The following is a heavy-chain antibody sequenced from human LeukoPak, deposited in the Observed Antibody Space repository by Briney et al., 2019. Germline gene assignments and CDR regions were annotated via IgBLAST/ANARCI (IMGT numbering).Heavy chain of an antibody. CDR1: GFTFSSYA. V-gene: IGHV3-23*01. J-gene: IGHJ4*02. CDR2: ISGSGGST. Sequence: PGGSLRLSCAASGFTFSSYAMSWVRQAPGKGLEWVSAISGSGGSTYYADSVKGRFTISRDNSKNTLYLQMNSLRAEDTAVYYCAKDGPSLFTMTSNFDYWGQGTLVTVSS. CDR3: AKDGPSLFTMTSNFDY. D-gene: IGHD3-22*01.